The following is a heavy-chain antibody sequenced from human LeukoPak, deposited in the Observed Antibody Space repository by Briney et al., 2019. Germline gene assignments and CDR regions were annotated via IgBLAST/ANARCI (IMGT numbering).Heavy chain of an antibody. D-gene: IGHD6-19*01. V-gene: IGHV3-23*01. CDR3: AKSRTGWYVFDY. J-gene: IGHJ4*02. CDR1: GYTFSSYA. Sequence: TGGSLRLSCAASGYTFSSYAMSWVRQAPGKGLEWVSAISGSGGGTKYADSVKGRFTISRDNSKNMLYLQINSLRAEDTAVYYCAKSRTGWYVFDYWGQGTLVTVSS. CDR2: ISGSGGGT.